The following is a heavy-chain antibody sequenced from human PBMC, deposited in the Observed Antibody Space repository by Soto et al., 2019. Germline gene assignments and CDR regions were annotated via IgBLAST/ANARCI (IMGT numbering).Heavy chain of an antibody. CDR1: GGTFSSYA. J-gene: IGHJ3*02. CDR3: ARSKRRAMITFGGVIVSADAFDI. CDR2: VIPIFGTA. Sequence: SVKFYCKASGGTFSSYAISWVRQAPGQGLDWMGGVIPIFGTANYAQKFQGRVTITADESTSTAYMELSSLRSEDTAVYYCARSKRRAMITFGGVIVSADAFDIWGQGTTVTVSS. V-gene: IGHV1-69*01. D-gene: IGHD3-16*02.